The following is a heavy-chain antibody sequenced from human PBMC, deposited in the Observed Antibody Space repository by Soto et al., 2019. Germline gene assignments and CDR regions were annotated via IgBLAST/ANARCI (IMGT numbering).Heavy chain of an antibody. CDR1: GFTFSGSA. CDR2: IRNKTNDYAT. CDR3: TSHSPEDMRRT. Sequence: EVQLVESGGGLVQPGGSLKLSCAASGFTFSGSAMHWVRQASGKGLEWVGRIRNKTNDYATTYAESVKGRFTISRDDSKNAAYLQMNGLKTEDTAVYYCTSHSPEDMRRTWGQGTLVTVS. V-gene: IGHV3-73*02. D-gene: IGHD2-15*01. J-gene: IGHJ4*02.